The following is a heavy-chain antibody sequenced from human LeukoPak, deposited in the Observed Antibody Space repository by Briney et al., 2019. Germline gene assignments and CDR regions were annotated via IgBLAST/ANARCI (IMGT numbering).Heavy chain of an antibody. D-gene: IGHD2-21*02. V-gene: IGHV1-18*01. CDR2: ISAYSGNT. CDR1: GNTFTSYG. J-gene: IGHJ4*02. Sequence: ASVKVSCKASGNTFTSYGISWVRQAPGQGLEWMAWISAYSGNTEYAENIQGRVTMTTDTSTSTAYMELRSLRSDDTAVYYCARDAVSTVTAGGIDYWGQGTLVTVSS. CDR3: ARDAVSTVTAGGIDY.